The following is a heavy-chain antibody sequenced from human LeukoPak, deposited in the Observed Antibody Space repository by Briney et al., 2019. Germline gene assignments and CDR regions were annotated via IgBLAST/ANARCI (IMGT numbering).Heavy chain of an antibody. D-gene: IGHD2-2*01. CDR2: LYRSGNT. Sequence: PSETLSLTCTVSGDSISSGNYWGYIRQSPGKGLEWIGSLYRSGNTYYNPSLKSRVIMSVDTSKNQFSLRLRSVTAADTAIYFCARMSSLYWFFDIWGRGALVTVSS. CDR3: ARMSSLYWFFDI. CDR1: GDSISSGNY. V-gene: IGHV4-38-2*02. J-gene: IGHJ2*01.